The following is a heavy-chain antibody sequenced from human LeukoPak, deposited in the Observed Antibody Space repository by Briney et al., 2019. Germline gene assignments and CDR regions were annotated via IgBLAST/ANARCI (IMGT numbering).Heavy chain of an antibody. D-gene: IGHD3/OR15-3a*01. CDR1: GFTFSSYE. CDR2: ISSSGSTI. J-gene: IGHJ3*02. CDR3: AKGYTRSWTGRGFDI. V-gene: IGHV3-48*03. Sequence: TGGSLRLSCAASGFTFSSYEMNWVRQAPGKGLEWVSYISSSGSTIYYADSVKGRFTISRDNAKNSLYLQMNSLRAEDTAVYYCAKGYTRSWTGRGFDIWGQGTMITVSS.